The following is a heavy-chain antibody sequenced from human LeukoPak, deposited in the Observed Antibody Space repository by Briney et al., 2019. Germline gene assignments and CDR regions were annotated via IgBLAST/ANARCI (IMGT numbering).Heavy chain of an antibody. V-gene: IGHV4-59*01. CDR3: ARGRKYTSGYRVTELGSGYSDY. CDR1: GGSISTYY. J-gene: IGHJ4*02. Sequence: SETLSLTCTVSGGSISTYYWNWIRQPPGKGLEWIGYIYNPSLKSRVSMSVDTSKNQFSLKLSPVTAADTAVYYCARGRKYTSGYRVTELGSGYSDYWGQGTLVTVSS. D-gene: IGHD5-18*01. CDR2: I.